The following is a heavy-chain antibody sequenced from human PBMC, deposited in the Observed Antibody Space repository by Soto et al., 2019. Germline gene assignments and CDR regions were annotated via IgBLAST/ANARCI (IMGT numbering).Heavy chain of an antibody. D-gene: IGHD2-2*01. J-gene: IGHJ5*02. CDR3: AREYCTSTSCYSFFDP. V-gene: IGHV1-3*01. CDR1: GYTFTSYA. CDR2: INAGNGNT. Sequence: ASVKVSCKASGYTFTSYAMHWVRQAPGQRLEWMGWINAGNGNTKYSQKFQGRVTITRDTSASTAYMELSSLRSENTVLFYCAREYCTSTSCYSFFDPWGQGTLVTVSS.